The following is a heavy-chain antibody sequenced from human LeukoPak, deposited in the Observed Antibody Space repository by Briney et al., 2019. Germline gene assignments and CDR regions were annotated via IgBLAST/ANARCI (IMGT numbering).Heavy chain of an antibody. Sequence: SVKVSCTASGGTFSSYTISWVRQAPGQGLEWMGRIIPILGIANYAQKFQGRVTITADKSTSTAYMELSSLRSEDTAVYYCARDEDYYDSSGYYGGYWGQGTLVTVSS. CDR3: ARDEDYYDSSGYYGGY. CDR1: GGTFSSYT. CDR2: IIPILGIA. J-gene: IGHJ4*02. D-gene: IGHD3-22*01. V-gene: IGHV1-69*04.